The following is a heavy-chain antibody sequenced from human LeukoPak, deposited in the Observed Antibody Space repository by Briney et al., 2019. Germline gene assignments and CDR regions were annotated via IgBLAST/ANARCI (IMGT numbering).Heavy chain of an antibody. D-gene: IGHD2/OR15-2a*01. Sequence: GGSLRVSCAASGFIFSDYYINWIRQAPGKGLEWVSYISSSGTPIYYADSVKGRFTLSRDNARKSVYLQMDILRAEDTAVYSCARASDFRGYFDFWGQGTLVTVSS. CDR2: ISSSGTPI. CDR3: ARASDFRGYFDF. CDR1: GFIFSDYY. J-gene: IGHJ4*02. V-gene: IGHV3-11*04.